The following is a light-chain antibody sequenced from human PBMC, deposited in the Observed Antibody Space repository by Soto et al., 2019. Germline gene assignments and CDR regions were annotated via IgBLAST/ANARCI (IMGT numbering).Light chain of an antibody. V-gene: IGKV1-33*01. CDR2: DAS. J-gene: IGKJ4*01. CDR1: QDISNY. Sequence: DIQMTQSPSSLSASVGDRVTITCQASQDISNYLNWYQQKPGKAPKLLIYDASNLETGVPSRFSGSGSGTDFTFTISSLQTEDIATYYCQQYDNLPCFGGGTKVEIK. CDR3: QQYDNLPC.